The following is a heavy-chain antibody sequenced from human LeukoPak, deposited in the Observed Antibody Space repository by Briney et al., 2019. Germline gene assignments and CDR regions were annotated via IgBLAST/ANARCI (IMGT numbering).Heavy chain of an antibody. V-gene: IGHV1-46*01. CDR2: INPSGGNT. Sequence: GASVKVSCKASGYTFTSYYMHWVRQAPGQGLEWMGIINPSGGNTSYAQKFQGRVTMTRDMSTSTVYMELSSLRSEDTAVYYCASTVYYYYYMDVWGKGTTVTVSS. CDR3: ASTVYYYYYMDV. D-gene: IGHD4-17*01. J-gene: IGHJ6*03. CDR1: GYTFTSYY.